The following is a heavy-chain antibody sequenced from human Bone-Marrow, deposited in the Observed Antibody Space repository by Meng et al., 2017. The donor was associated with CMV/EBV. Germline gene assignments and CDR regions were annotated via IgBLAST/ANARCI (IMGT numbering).Heavy chain of an antibody. CDR2: INSDGSST. Sequence: GESLKISCAASGFTFSSYWMHWVRQAPGKGLVWVSRINSDGSSTSYADSVKGRFTIARDNAKNALYLQMTSLRAEDTAVYYCASVDTATHDYYYDGMDVWGQGTMVTVYS. CDR3: ASVDTATHDYYYDGMDV. J-gene: IGHJ6*02. CDR1: GFTFSSYW. V-gene: IGHV3-74*01. D-gene: IGHD5-18*01.